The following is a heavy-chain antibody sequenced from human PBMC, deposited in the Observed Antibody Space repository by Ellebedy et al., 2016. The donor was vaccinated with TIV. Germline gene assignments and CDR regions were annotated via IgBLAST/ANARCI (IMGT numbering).Heavy chain of an antibody. J-gene: IGHJ4*02. Sequence: SETLSLTXAVYGGSFSGYYWSWIRQPPGKGLEWIGEIYHSGSTNYNPSLKSRVTISVDKSKNQFSLKLSSVTAADTAVYYCATRGGNDYGDFWGQGTLVTVSS. D-gene: IGHD3-16*01. CDR3: ATRGGNDYGDF. CDR2: IYHSGST. CDR1: GGSFSGYY. V-gene: IGHV4-34*01.